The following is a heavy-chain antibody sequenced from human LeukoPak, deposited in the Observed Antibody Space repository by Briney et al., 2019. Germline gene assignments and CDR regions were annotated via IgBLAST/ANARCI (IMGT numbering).Heavy chain of an antibody. J-gene: IGHJ4*02. Sequence: GASVKVSCKAFGYTLTSYYVRWVRQAPGQGLEWMGLINPGAGSTSYAQRPQDRVTMTRDTSTSTVYMELSSLRSEDTAVYYCARVNGGWYYFDYWGQGTLVTVSS. CDR3: ARVNGGWYYFDY. CDR2: INPGAGST. D-gene: IGHD6-19*01. V-gene: IGHV1-46*01. CDR1: GYTLTSYY.